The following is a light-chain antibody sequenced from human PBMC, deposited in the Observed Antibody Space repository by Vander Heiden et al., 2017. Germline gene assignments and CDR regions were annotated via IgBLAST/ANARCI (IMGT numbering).Light chain of an antibody. CDR2: GRN. Sequence: SSELTQDPAVSVALGQTVRITCHGDSLRSYFASWYQQKPGQAPVVVFYGRNNRPSGIPDRFSGSTSGNTASLTITGAQADDEADYYCNSRDSSGNHWVFGGGTKLTVL. V-gene: IGLV3-19*01. CDR1: SLRSYF. J-gene: IGLJ2*01. CDR3: NSRDSSGNHWV.